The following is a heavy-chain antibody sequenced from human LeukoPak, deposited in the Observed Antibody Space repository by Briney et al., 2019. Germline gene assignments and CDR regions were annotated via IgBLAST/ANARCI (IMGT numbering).Heavy chain of an antibody. J-gene: IGHJ6*02. V-gene: IGHV3-30*03. CDR2: ISYDGSNK. CDR3: ARGWSGMDV. Sequence: GGSLRLSCAASGFTFSSYGMHWVRQAPGKGLEWMAVISYDGSNKYYADSVKGRFTISRDNSKNTLYLQMNSLRAEDTAVYYCARGWSGMDVWGQGTTVTVSS. CDR1: GFTFSSYG. D-gene: IGHD3-3*01.